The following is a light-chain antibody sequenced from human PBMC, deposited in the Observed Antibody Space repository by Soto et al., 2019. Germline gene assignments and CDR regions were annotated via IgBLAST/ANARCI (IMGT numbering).Light chain of an antibody. J-gene: IGLJ2*01. Sequence: QAVVTQPASVSGSPGQSITISCTGTSSDVGSLNVVSWYQQLPGKAPKLMIYEGSKRPSGISNRFSGSKSGNTASLTISGLQTDDEADYYCCSYAGRSTWDVVFGGGTQLTVL. CDR3: CSYAGRSTWDVV. V-gene: IGLV2-23*01. CDR1: SSDVGSLNV. CDR2: EGS.